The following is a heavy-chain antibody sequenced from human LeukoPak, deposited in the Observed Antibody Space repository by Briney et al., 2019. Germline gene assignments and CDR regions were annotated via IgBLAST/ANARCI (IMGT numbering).Heavy chain of an antibody. CDR2: IKPSGRT. J-gene: IGHJ4*02. Sequence: SETLSLTCAVYGGSFNDYYWIWIRQPPGKGLEWIGEIKPSGRTNYNPSLKSRVTISVDTSKNQFSLKLSSVTAADTAVYYCARASAYYGSGSYWRWGQGTLVTVSS. V-gene: IGHV4-34*01. CDR1: GGSFNDYY. D-gene: IGHD3-10*01. CDR3: ARASAYYGSGSYWR.